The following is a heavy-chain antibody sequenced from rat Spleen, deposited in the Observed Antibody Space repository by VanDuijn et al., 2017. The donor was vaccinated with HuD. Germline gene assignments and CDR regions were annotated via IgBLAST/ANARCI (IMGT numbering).Heavy chain of an antibody. J-gene: IGHJ2*01. CDR1: GFIFSNFD. V-gene: IGHV5-29*01. CDR3: ARDNNYKAY. CDR2: ISSDGRRN. Sequence: EVQLVESDGDLVQPGRSLKVSCVASGFIFSNFDMAWVRQAPTKGLEWVATISSDGRRNYYRDSVKGRFTISRDNAKSSLYLQMDSLRSADTATYYCARDNNYKAYWGQGVMVTVSS. D-gene: IGHD1-10*01.